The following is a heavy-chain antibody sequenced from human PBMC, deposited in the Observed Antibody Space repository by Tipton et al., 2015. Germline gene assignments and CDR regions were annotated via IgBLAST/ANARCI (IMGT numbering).Heavy chain of an antibody. V-gene: IGHV1-18*01. D-gene: IGHD5-18*01. CDR3: ATTRGYSYGPEF. J-gene: IGHJ1*01. Sequence: QLVQSGAEVKKPGASVKVSCKASGYTFTSYGISWVRQAPGQGLEWMGWINTEHGNTWYAQKLHGRVTMTTDTSTTTAYMELRSLRFDDAAVYYCATTRGYSYGPEFWGQGTLVTVSS. CDR2: INTEHGNT. CDR1: GYTFTSYG.